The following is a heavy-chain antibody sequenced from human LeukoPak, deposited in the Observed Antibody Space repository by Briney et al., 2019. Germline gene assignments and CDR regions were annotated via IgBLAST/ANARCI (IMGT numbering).Heavy chain of an antibody. J-gene: IGHJ4*02. CDR3: ARDHDTSGSYFVDY. V-gene: IGHV1-2*06. CDR2: INPNSGGT. D-gene: IGHD3-22*01. Sequence: ASVKVSCMASGYTFTGYYIHWVRQAPGQGLEWMGRINPNSGGTNYAQKFQGRVTMTRDTSISTAYMELSRLRSDDTAVYFCARDHDTSGSYFVDYWGQGTLVTVSS. CDR1: GYTFTGYY.